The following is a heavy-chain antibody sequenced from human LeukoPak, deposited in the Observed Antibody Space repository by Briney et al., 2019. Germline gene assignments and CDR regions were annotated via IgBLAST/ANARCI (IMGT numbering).Heavy chain of an antibody. CDR3: ASGELRYFDWLLRGTYFDY. V-gene: IGHV4-34*01. CDR1: GGSFSGYY. D-gene: IGHD3-9*01. CDR2: INHSGST. Sequence: KPSETLSLTCAVYGGSFSGYYWSWIRQPPGKGLEWIGEINHSGSTNYNPSLKSRVTISVDTSKNQFSLKLSSVTAADAAVYYCASGELRYFDWLLRGTYFDYWGQGTLVTVSS. J-gene: IGHJ4*02.